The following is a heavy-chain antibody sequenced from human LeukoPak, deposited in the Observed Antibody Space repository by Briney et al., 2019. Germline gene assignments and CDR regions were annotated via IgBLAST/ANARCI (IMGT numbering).Heavy chain of an antibody. Sequence: PSETLSLTCTVSGGSISSSSYYWGWIRQPPGKGLEWIGSIYYSGSTYYNPSLKSRVTISVDTSKNQFSLKLSSVTAADTAVYYCARAKRDIVVVPAAIWGYYYYGMDVWGQGTTVTVSS. CDR1: GGSISSSSYY. V-gene: IGHV4-39*01. CDR3: ARAKRDIVVVPAAIWGYYYYGMDV. D-gene: IGHD2-2*01. J-gene: IGHJ6*02. CDR2: IYYSGST.